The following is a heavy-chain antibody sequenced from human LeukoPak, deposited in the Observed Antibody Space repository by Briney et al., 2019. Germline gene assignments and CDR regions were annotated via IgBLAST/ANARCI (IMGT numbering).Heavy chain of an antibody. D-gene: IGHD2-8*01. J-gene: IGHJ4*02. V-gene: IGHV3-23*01. CDR3: AKRITVSAGYYLDS. CDR1: GFSFSSFA. CDR2: VCGGGAYT. Sequence: GGSLTLSCVGSGFSFSSFAMSWVRQAPGKGLEWVSTVCGGGAYTYYADSVKGRFTVSRDDSKSMHFLQMNSLRPEDTALYFCAKRITVSAGYYLDSWGQGTLVAVSS.